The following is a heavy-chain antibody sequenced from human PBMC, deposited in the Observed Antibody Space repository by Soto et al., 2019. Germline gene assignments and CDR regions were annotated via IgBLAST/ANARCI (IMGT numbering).Heavy chain of an antibody. J-gene: IGHJ4*02. CDR2: INHSGST. Sequence: SETLSLTCAVYCGSFSGYYWSWIRQPPGKGLEWIGEINHSGSTNYNPSLKSRVTISVDTSKNQFSLKLSSVTAADTAVYYCATYYYDSSGYYLFDYWGQGTLVTVSS. CDR1: CGSFSGYY. CDR3: ATYYYDSSGYYLFDY. V-gene: IGHV4-34*01. D-gene: IGHD3-22*01.